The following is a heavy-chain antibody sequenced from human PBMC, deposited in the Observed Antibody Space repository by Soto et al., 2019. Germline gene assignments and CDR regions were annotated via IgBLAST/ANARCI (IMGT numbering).Heavy chain of an antibody. J-gene: IGHJ5*02. CDR2: ISGSGGST. D-gene: IGHD2-15*01. V-gene: IGHV3-23*01. Sequence: EVQLLESGGGLVQPGGSLRLSCAASGFTFSSYAMSWVRQAPGKGLEWVSAISGSGGSTYYADSVKGRFTISRDNSKNTLYLQMNSLRAEDPAVYYCAKPHPHPVVVAATPPYNWFDPWGQGTLVTVSS. CDR3: AKPHPHPVVVAATPPYNWFDP. CDR1: GFTFSSYA.